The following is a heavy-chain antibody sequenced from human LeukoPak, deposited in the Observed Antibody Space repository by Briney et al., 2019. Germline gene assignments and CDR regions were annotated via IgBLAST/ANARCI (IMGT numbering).Heavy chain of an antibody. CDR1: GYTFTGYY. D-gene: IGHD3-22*01. V-gene: IGHV1-2*02. J-gene: IGHJ3*02. CDR2: INPNSGGT. Sequence: GASVEVSCKASGYTFTGYYMHWVRQAPGQGLEWMGWINPNSGGTNYAQKFQGRVTMTRDTSISTAYLELSRLRSDDTAVYYCARDLDDSSGYYYAFDIWGQGTMVTVSS. CDR3: ARDLDDSSGYYYAFDI.